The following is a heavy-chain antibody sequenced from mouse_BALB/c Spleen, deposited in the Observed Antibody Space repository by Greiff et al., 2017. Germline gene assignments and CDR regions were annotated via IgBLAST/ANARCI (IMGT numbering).Heavy chain of an antibody. CDR1: GFTFSNYW. V-gene: IGHV6-6*02. CDR3: TRDSSGLGAY. D-gene: IGHD3-2*01. CDR2: IRLKSNNYAT. J-gene: IGHJ3*01. Sequence: EVKLEESGGGLVQPGGSMKLSCVASGFTFSNYWMNWVRQSPEKGLEWVAEIRLKSNNYATHYAESVKGRFTISRDDSKSSVYLQMNNLRAEDTGIYYCTRDSSGLGAYWGQGTLVTVSA.